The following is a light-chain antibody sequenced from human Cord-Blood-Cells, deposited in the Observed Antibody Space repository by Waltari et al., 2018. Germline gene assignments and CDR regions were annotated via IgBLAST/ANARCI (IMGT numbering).Light chain of an antibody. J-gene: IGLJ2*01. Sequence: QSALTQPASVSGSPGQSITISCTGTSSDVGGYNYVPWYQQHPGKAPKLMIYEVSNRPSGISNRFLGSKSGNTASLTISGLQAEDEADYYCSSYTSSSTVVFGGGTKLTVL. V-gene: IGLV2-14*01. CDR1: SSDVGGYNY. CDR3: SSYTSSSTVV. CDR2: EVS.